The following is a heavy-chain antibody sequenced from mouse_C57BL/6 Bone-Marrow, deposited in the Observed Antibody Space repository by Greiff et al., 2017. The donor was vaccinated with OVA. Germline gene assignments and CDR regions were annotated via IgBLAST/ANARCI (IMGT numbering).Heavy chain of an antibody. D-gene: IGHD1-1*01. Sequence: EVKLVESGGGLVKPGGSLTLSCAASGFTFSNYGMHWVRQAPEKGLEWVAYICGGSSTIYYADPVTGRFTISRDTAKNTMFLQMNRLRYEDTAMYYCAPITTDYWGKGTSVTVSS. CDR3: APITTDY. J-gene: IGHJ4*01. V-gene: IGHV5-17*01. CDR1: GFTFSNYG. CDR2: ICGGSSTI.